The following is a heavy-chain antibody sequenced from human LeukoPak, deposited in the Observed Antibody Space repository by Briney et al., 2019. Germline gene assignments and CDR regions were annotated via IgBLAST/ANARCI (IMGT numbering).Heavy chain of an antibody. CDR2: ISWNSGSI. V-gene: IGHV3-9*01. J-gene: IGHJ6*04. CDR3: AELAITMIGGV. CDR1: GFTFDDYA. D-gene: IGHD3-10*02. Sequence: GGSLRLACAASGFTFDDYAMHWVRQAPGKGLEWVSGISWNSGSIGYADSVKGRFTISRDNAKNSLYLQMNSLRAEDTAVYYSAELAITMIGGVWGKGTTVTISS.